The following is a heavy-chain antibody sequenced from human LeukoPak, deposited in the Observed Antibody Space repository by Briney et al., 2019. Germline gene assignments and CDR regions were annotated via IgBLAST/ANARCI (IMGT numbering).Heavy chain of an antibody. D-gene: IGHD6-13*01. CDR3: ARLSSWYASFDY. Sequence: GRSLRLSCAASGFTFSSYAMHWVRQAPGKGLEWVAVISYDGSNKYYADSVKGRFTISRDNSKNTLYLQMNSLRAEDTAVYYCARLSSWYASFDYWGQGTLVTVSS. CDR1: GFTFSSYA. J-gene: IGHJ4*02. CDR2: ISYDGSNK. V-gene: IGHV3-30-3*01.